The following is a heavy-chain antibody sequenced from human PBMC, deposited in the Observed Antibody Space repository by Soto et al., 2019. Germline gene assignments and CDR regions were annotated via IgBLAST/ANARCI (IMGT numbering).Heavy chain of an antibody. V-gene: IGHV4-59*01. D-gene: IGHD6-13*01. J-gene: IGHJ2*01. CDR3: ARVVFLSGYSSSLGWYFDL. CDR2: MFYSGSS. Sequence: QVQLQESGPGLVKPSETLSLTCNVSGDSISISYWSWIRQPPGKGLEWIGYMFYSGSSNYNPSLKSRVIISIDTRKNQFSLKLTSVTAADTAVYYCARVVFLSGYSSSLGWYFDLWGRGTLVFVSS. CDR1: GDSISISY.